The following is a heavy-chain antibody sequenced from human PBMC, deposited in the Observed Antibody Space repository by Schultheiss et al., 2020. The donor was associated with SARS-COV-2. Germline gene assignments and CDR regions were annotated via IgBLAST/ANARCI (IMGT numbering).Heavy chain of an antibody. V-gene: IGHV3-21*01. Sequence: GESLKISCAASGFTFSSYSMNWVRQAPGKGLEWVSTISSSSSYIYYADSVKGRFTISRDNAKNTLYLQMNSLKAEDTAVYYCARIYDSSGYYSSYAFDIWGRGTTVTVSS. CDR2: ISSSSSYI. D-gene: IGHD3-22*01. CDR1: GFTFSSYS. J-gene: IGHJ3*02. CDR3: ARIYDSSGYYSSYAFDI.